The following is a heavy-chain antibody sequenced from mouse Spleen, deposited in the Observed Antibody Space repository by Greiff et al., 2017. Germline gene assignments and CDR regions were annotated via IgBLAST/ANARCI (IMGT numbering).Heavy chain of an antibody. CDR3: TRDLDHVSCYGY. CDR1: GYTFSSYW. V-gene: IGHV1-9*01. D-gene: IGHD1-1*01. CDR2: IFPGSGST. Sequence: VQLVESGAELVKPGASVKISCKATGYTFSSYWIEWVKQRPGHGLEWIGEIFPGSGSTNYNERFKGKATFTADKSSNTASMQLSSLTSEDSAVFCCTRDLDHVSCYGYWGRSTTLPRSS. J-gene: IGHJ2*01.